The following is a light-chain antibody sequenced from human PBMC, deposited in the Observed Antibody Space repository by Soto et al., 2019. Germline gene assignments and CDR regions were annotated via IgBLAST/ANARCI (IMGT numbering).Light chain of an antibody. Sequence: EAVLTQSPATLSVSPGERATLSCRASQSVATNVAWYQQRPGQAPRLLIYGASKRAIGLPARFSGSGSGTEFTLTITSLQSEDFAVYYCQKYNNWPQTFGQRTQVDIK. CDR1: QSVATN. CDR3: QKYNNWPQT. V-gene: IGKV3-15*01. CDR2: GAS. J-gene: IGKJ1*01.